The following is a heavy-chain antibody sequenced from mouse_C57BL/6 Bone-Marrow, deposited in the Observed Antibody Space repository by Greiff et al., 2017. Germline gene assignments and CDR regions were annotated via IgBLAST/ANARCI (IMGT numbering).Heavy chain of an antibody. Sequence: VQLKESGPELVKPGDSVKISCKASGYSFTGYFMNWVMQSHGKSLEWIGRINPYNGDTFYNQKFKGKATLTVDKSSSTAHMELRSLTSEDSAVYYCARSYGYPWFAYWGQGTLVTVSA. CDR2: INPYNGDT. J-gene: IGHJ3*01. V-gene: IGHV1-20*01. D-gene: IGHD2-2*01. CDR1: GYSFTGYF. CDR3: ARSYGYPWFAY.